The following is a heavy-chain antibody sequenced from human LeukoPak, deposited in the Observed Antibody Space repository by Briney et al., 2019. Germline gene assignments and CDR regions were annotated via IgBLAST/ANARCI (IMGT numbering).Heavy chain of an antibody. CDR3: ARFADTNYDAFDI. CDR2: VYHRGTT. Sequence: SETLSLTCTVSGYSITSGSYWGWIRQPPGKGLEWIANVYHRGTTYYNPSLKSRLTIPVDTSKNHFSLRLSSLSAADTAIYYCARFADTNYDAFDIWGQGTLVTVSS. D-gene: IGHD4-11*01. CDR1: GYSITSGSY. J-gene: IGHJ3*02. V-gene: IGHV4-38-2*02.